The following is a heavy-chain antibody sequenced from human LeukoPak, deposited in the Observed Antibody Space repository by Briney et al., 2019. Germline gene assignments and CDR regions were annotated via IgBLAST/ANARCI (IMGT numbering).Heavy chain of an antibody. V-gene: IGHV3-23*01. CDR1: GFTFSSYA. J-gene: IGHJ4*02. Sequence: HSGGSLRLSCAASGFTFSSYAMSWVRQAPGKGLEWVSAISGSGGSTYYADSVKGRFTISRDNSKNTLYLQMSSLRAEDTAVYYCAKERPYSNYVDYWGQGTLVTVSS. CDR2: ISGSGGST. D-gene: IGHD4-4*01. CDR3: AKERPYSNYVDY.